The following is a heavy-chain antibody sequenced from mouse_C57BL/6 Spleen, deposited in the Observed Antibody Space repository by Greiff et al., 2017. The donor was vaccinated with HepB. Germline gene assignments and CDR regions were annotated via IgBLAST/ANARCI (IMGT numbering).Heavy chain of an antibody. V-gene: IGHV5-17*01. J-gene: IGHJ4*01. D-gene: IGHD4-1*01. CDR3: ARLGRYYAMDY. CDR1: GFTFSDYG. CDR2: ISSGSSTI. Sequence: EVQLVESGGGLVKPGGSLKLSCAASGFTFSDYGMHWVRQAPEKGLEWVAYISSGSSTIYYADTVKGRFTISRDNAKNTLFLQMTSLRSEDTAMYYCARLGRYYAMDYWGQGTSVTVSS.